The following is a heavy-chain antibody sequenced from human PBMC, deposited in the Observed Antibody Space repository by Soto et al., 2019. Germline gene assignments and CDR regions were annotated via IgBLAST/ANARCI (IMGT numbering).Heavy chain of an antibody. CDR1: GGSISSGGYY. CDR3: ARAYGSGYMDV. Sequence: QVQLQESGPGLVKPSQTLSLTYTVSGGSISSGGYYWSWIRQHPGKGLEWIGYIYYSGSTYYNPSLKXRITISXXTSKNQFSLKLSSVTAADTAVYYCARAYGSGYMDVWGQGTTVTVSS. D-gene: IGHD3-10*01. CDR2: IYYSGST. J-gene: IGHJ6*02. V-gene: IGHV4-31*03.